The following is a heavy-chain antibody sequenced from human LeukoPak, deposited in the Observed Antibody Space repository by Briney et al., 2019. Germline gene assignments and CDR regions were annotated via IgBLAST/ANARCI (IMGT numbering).Heavy chain of an antibody. D-gene: IGHD3-10*01. Sequence: PGGSLRLSCAASGVTFDDYAMHWVRQAPGKGLEWVCLISGDGGSTYYADSVKGRFTISRDNSKNSLYLQMNSLRTEDTALYYCAKDISDYYGSGGLDIWGQGTMVTVSS. V-gene: IGHV3-43*02. J-gene: IGHJ3*02. CDR3: AKDISDYYGSGGLDI. CDR1: GVTFDDYA. CDR2: ISGDGGST.